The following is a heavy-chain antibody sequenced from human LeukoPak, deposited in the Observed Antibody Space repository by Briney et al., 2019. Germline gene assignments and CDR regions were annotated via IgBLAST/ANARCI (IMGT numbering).Heavy chain of an antibody. V-gene: IGHV3-23*01. CDR3: AKNGLGIVVYGMDV. CDR1: GFTFSSYA. D-gene: IGHD3-22*01. Sequence: GGSLRLSCAASGFTFSSYAMNWVRQAPGKGLEWVSAITNSGGSTYYADSVKGRFTISRDNSKNTLYLQMNSLRAEDTAVYYCAKNGLGIVVYGMDVWGQGTTVTVSS. J-gene: IGHJ6*02. CDR2: ITNSGGST.